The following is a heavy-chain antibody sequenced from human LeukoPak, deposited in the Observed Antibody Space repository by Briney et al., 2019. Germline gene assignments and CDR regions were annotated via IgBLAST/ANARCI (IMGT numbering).Heavy chain of an antibody. CDR2: IYYSGST. CDR3: ARRDYYGSGGYYGMDV. J-gene: IGHJ6*02. Sequence: PSETLSLTCTVSGGSISSYYWNWIRQPPGKGLEWIGYIYYSGSTNYNPSLKSRVTISIDTSKNQFSLKLSSVTAADTAVYYCARRDYYGSGGYYGMDVWGQGTTVTVSS. V-gene: IGHV4-59*08. D-gene: IGHD3-10*01. CDR1: GGSISSYY.